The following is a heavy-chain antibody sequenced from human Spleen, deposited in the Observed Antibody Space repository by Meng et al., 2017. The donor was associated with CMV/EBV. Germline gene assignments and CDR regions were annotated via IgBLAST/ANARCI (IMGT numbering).Heavy chain of an antibody. CDR3: ARGPIDSVSN. J-gene: IGHJ4*02. V-gene: IGHV1-2*02. CDR1: GYTFTGYY. CDR2: INPNSGDT. D-gene: IGHD2-21*01. Sequence: ASVKVSCKASGYTFTGYYMHWVRQAPGQGLEWMGWINPNSGDTNYAQKFQGRVTMTRDTSISTAYMELSSLRSEDTAVYYCARGPIDSVSNWGQGTLVTVSS.